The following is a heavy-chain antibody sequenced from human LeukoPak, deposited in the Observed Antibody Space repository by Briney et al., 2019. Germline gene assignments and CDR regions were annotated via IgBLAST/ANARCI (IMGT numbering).Heavy chain of an antibody. CDR2: INHSGST. CDR3: ARASLWFGFFDY. V-gene: IGHV4-34*01. Sequence: PSETLSLTCAVYGVSFSGYYWSWTRQPPGTELEWIGEINHSGSTNYNPSLKSRVTISVDTSKNQFSLKLSSVTAADTAVYYCARASLWFGFFDYWGQGTLVTVSS. CDR1: GVSFSGYY. J-gene: IGHJ4*02. D-gene: IGHD3-10*01.